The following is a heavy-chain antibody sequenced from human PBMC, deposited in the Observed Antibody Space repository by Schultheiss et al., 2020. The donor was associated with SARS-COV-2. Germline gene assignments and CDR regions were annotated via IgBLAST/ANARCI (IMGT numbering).Heavy chain of an antibody. J-gene: IGHJ4*02. V-gene: IGHV4-59*01. Sequence: SQTLSLTCTVSGGSIRSYYWSWIRQPPGKGLEWIGYVFYSGSTNYNPSLKSRVTVSVDTSKNQFSLKLRSVTPADTAVYFCARDGYSYGTFGYWGQGTLVTVSS. CDR2: VFYSGST. D-gene: IGHD5-18*01. CDR3: ARDGYSYGTFGY. CDR1: GGSIRSYY.